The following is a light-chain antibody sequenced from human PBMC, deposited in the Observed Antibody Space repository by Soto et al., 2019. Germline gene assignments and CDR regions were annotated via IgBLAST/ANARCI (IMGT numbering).Light chain of an antibody. CDR3: LLFYGGADV. J-gene: IGLJ1*01. V-gene: IGLV7-43*01. CDR2: STK. Sequence: QAVVTQEPSLTVSPGGTVTLTCASSTGAVTSGYYPNWFQQKPGQEPRARIYSTKNKHSWTPARFSGSLLGGKAALTLSGVQPEDEAEYYCLLFYGGADVFGTGTKLTVL. CDR1: TGAVTSGYY.